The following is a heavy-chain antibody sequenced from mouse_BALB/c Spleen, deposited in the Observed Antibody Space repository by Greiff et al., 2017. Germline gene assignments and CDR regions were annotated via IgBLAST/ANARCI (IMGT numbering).Heavy chain of an antibody. CDR1: GFTFSSYA. V-gene: IGHV5-9-4*01. D-gene: IGHD1-1*01. Sequence: EVKLMESGGGLVKPGGSLKLSCAASGFTFSSYAMSWVRQSPEKRLEWVAEISSGGSYTYYPDTVTGRFTISRDNAKNTLYLEMSSLRSEDTAMYYCARYGSSYFDYWGQGTTLTVSS. CDR2: ISSGGSYT. CDR3: ARYGSSYFDY. J-gene: IGHJ2*01.